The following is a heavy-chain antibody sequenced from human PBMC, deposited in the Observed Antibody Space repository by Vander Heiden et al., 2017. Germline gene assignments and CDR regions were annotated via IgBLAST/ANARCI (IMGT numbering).Heavy chain of an antibody. CDR3: ARGKYYYDSSFFWFDP. Sequence: VQLVESGGGLVKPGGSLRLSCAASGFTLRDYTMNWLRQAPGKGLEWVSSISSGSNYIYYALSVKGRFTISRDNAKNSLYLQMNSLRAEDTAVYYCARGKYYYDSSFFWFDPWGQGTLVTVSS. CDR1: GFTLRDYT. CDR2: ISSGSNYI. J-gene: IGHJ5*02. V-gene: IGHV3-21*01. D-gene: IGHD3-22*01.